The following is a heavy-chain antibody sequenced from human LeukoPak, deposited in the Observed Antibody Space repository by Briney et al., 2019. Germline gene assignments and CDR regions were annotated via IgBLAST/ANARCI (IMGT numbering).Heavy chain of an antibody. CDR3: ARELGGRYDY. CDR2: IYSRGST. V-gene: IGHV4-30-4*07. Sequence: SQTLFLTCAVSGGSISSGGYSWSWIRQPPGNGLECLWYIYSRGSTYYYPYFKSRVTISVDTSKNRFSLKLSSVTAADTAVYYGARELGGRYDYWGQGTLVTISS. J-gene: IGHJ4*02. D-gene: IGHD7-27*01. CDR1: GGSISSGGYS.